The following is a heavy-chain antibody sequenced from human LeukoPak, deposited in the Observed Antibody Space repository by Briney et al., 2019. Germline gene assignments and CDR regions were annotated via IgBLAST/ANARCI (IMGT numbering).Heavy chain of an antibody. CDR3: ARDSGWELRHLFFDE. CDR2: ISPSNGDT. J-gene: IGHJ4*02. V-gene: IGHV1-18*04. CDR1: GYTFGSYS. D-gene: IGHD1-26*01. Sequence: GASVKVSCKASGYTFGSYSISWVRRATGQGLEWMGWISPSNGDTSYAQKVQDRVTMTTDTSTTTVYMELRSLTSDDTATYYCARDSGWELRHLFFDERGQGTLVTVFS.